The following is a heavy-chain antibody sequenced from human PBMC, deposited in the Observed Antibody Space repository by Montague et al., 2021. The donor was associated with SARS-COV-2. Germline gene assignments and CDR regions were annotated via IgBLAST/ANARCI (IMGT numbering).Heavy chain of an antibody. CDR2: INQDGSKT. Sequence: SLRLSCAASGFSFDSYWMKWVRQAPGKGLEWVANINQDGSKTYFLDSVEGRFTISRDSAQNSVYLQMNSLRVEDTAVYYCVRGPSGVNDGNCGKWGQGTQVTVSS. CDR3: VRGPSGVNDGNCGK. CDR1: GFSFDSYW. D-gene: IGHD2-21*01. V-gene: IGHV3-7*03. J-gene: IGHJ1*01.